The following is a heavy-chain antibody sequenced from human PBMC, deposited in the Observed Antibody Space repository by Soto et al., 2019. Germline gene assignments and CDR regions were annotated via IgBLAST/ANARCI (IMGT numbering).Heavy chain of an antibody. V-gene: IGHV3-30-3*01. CDR2: ISYDGSNK. Sequence: GGSLRLSCAASGFTFSSYAMHWVRQAPGKGLEWVAVISYDGSNKYYADSVKGRFTISRDNSKNTLYLQMNSLRAEDTAVYYCARVTLPAAIQGYYYYGMDVWGQGPTVTVSS. J-gene: IGHJ6*02. CDR3: ARVTLPAAIQGYYYYGMDV. D-gene: IGHD2-2*01. CDR1: GFTFSSYA.